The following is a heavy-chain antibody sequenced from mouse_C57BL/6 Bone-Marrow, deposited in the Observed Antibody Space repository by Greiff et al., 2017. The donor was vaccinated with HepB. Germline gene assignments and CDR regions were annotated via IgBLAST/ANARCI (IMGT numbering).Heavy chain of an antibody. CDR1: GYSITSGYY. J-gene: IGHJ3*01. CDR3: APYDAGFAY. D-gene: IGHD2-3*01. CDR2: ISYDGSN. Sequence: VQLQQSGPGLVKPSQSLSLTCSVTGYSITSGYYWNWIRQFPGNKLEWMGYISYDGSNNYNPSLKNRIPITRDTSKNQFFLKLNSVTTEDTATYYCAPYDAGFAYWGQGTLVTVSA. V-gene: IGHV3-6*01.